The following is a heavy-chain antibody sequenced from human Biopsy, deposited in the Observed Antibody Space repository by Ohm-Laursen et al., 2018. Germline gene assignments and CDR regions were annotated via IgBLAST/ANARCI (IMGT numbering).Heavy chain of an antibody. CDR2: ISHTGST. CDR1: GGSINSANYF. Sequence: SETLSLTCGVSGGSINSANYFWAWIRQHPGKGLEWIGYISHTGSTHSNPSLKSRITISIDTSENHFSLKLRSVTATDTAVYYCVREPKTGTAEAWYIDLWGRGTLVTVSS. J-gene: IGHJ2*01. V-gene: IGHV4-31*11. CDR3: VREPKTGTAEAWYIDL. D-gene: IGHD3-9*01.